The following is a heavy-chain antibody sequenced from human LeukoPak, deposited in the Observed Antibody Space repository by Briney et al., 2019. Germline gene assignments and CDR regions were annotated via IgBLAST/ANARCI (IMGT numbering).Heavy chain of an antibody. V-gene: IGHV1-69*05. Sequence: GASVKVSCKASGGTFSSYAISWVRQAPGQGLEWMGGIIPIFGTANYAQKFQGRVTITTDESTSTAYMELSSLRSEDTAVYYCAMCSSTSCYLVKEGYFQHWGQGTLVTVSS. CDR1: GGTFSSYA. D-gene: IGHD2-2*01. CDR3: AMCSSTSCYLVKEGYFQH. J-gene: IGHJ1*01. CDR2: IIPIFGTA.